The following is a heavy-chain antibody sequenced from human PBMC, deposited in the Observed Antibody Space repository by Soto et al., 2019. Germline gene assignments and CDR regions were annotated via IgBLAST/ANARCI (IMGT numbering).Heavy chain of an antibody. CDR2: IYYSGST. D-gene: IGHD3-3*01. J-gene: IGHJ6*02. CDR3: AREIKGFGVAHYGMDV. V-gene: IGHV4-30-4*01. CDR1: GGSISSGDYY. Sequence: ASETLSLTCTVSGGSISSGDYYWSWIRQPPGKGLEWIGYIYYSGSTYYSPSLKSRVTISVDTSKNQFSLKLSSVTAADTAVYYRAREIKGFGVAHYGMDVWGQVTTVTVSS.